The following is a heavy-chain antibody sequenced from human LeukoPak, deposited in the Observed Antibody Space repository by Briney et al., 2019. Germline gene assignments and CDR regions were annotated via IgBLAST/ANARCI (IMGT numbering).Heavy chain of an antibody. CDR2: IYYSGST. CDR1: GGSISSGGYY. D-gene: IGHD3-10*01. CDR3: ASTMVRTYYFDY. Sequence: SETLSLTCTVSGGSISSGGYYWSWIRQHPGKGLEWIGYIYYSGSTYYNPSLKSGVTISVDTSKNQFSLKLSSVTAADTAVYYCASTMVRTYYFDYWGQGTLVTVSS. V-gene: IGHV4-31*03. J-gene: IGHJ4*02.